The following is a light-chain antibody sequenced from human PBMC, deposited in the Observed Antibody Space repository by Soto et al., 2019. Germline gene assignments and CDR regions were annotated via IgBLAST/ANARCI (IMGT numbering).Light chain of an antibody. CDR2: WAS. CDR3: QQYYSTPWT. V-gene: IGKV4-1*01. Sequence: DIVMTQSPDSLAVSLGERATINCKSSQSIFYSSNNKNYLTRHQQKPGQPPKLLIYWASTRESGVPDRFSGSGSGTDFTLTISSLQAEDVAVYYCQQYYSTPWTFGQGTKVDIK. J-gene: IGKJ1*01. CDR1: QSIFYSSNNKNY.